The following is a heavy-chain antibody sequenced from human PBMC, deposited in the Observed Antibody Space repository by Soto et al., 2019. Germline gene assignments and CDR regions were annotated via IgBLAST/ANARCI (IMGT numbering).Heavy chain of an antibody. D-gene: IGHD3-10*01. CDR2: ISGSGGST. J-gene: IGHJ6*02. CDR1: GFTFSSYA. Sequence: GGSLRLSCAASGFTFSSYAMSWVRQAPGKGLEWVSAISGSGGSTYYADSVKGRFTISRDNSKNTLYLKMNSLRAEDTAVYYCARDVGITMVRGVIEYYGMDVWGQGTTVTVSS. CDR3: ARDVGITMVRGVIEYYGMDV. V-gene: IGHV3-23*01.